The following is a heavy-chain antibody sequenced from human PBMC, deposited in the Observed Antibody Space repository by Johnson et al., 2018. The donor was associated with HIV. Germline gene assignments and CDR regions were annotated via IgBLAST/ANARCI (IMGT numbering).Heavy chain of an antibody. D-gene: IGHD6-19*01. V-gene: IGHV3-30*02. CDR1: GFTFSSYG. J-gene: IGHJ3*02. CDR2: IRYDGSNK. Sequence: VQLVESGGGVVQPGGSLRLSCAASGFTFSSYGMHWVRQAPGKGLEWVAFIRYDGSNKYYADSVKGRFTVSRDNSKNTLYLQMNSLRAEDTAVYYSGKDRAVAGKGHDAFDIWGQGTMVTVSS. CDR3: GKDRAVAGKGHDAFDI.